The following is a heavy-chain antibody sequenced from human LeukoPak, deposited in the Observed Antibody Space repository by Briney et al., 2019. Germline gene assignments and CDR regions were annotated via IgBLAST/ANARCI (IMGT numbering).Heavy chain of an antibody. Sequence: GESLKISCMGSDYNFTSYWLGWVRQMPGKGLEWMGIIYPGDSDTRYSPSFQGQVTSSDDKSISTAYLQWSSLKASDTAMYYCARPPSRGYDTSFDYWGQGTLVTVSS. J-gene: IGHJ4*02. CDR1: DYNFTSYW. CDR3: ARPPSRGYDTSFDY. V-gene: IGHV5-51*01. D-gene: IGHD6-13*01. CDR2: IYPGDSDT.